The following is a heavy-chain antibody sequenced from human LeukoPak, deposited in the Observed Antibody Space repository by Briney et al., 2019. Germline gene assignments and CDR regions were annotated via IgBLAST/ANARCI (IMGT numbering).Heavy chain of an antibody. CDR3: ARDRVPLYGSGSYYVY. CDR1: GYTFTSYA. CDR2: ISAYNGNT. Sequence: ASVKVSCKASGYTFTSYAINWVRQAPGQGLEWMGWISAYNGNTNYAQKLQGRVTITTDTSTNTAYMELRSLRSDDTAVYYCARDRVPLYGSGSYYVYWGQGTLVTVSS. D-gene: IGHD3-10*01. V-gene: IGHV1-18*04. J-gene: IGHJ4*02.